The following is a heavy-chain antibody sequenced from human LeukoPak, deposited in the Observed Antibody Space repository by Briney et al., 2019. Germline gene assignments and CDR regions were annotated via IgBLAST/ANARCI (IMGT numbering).Heavy chain of an antibody. J-gene: IGHJ5*02. CDR3: ARDLPPYGDYVWFDP. CDR2: IFSSGST. CDR1: GGSINHYY. V-gene: IGHV4-4*07. Sequence: PSETLSLTCTVSGGSINHYYWSWIRQPAGKGLEWIGRIFSSGSTNYNPSLKSRVTMSVDTSKNQFSLRLTSVTAADTAVYYCARDLPPYGDYVWFDPWGQGTLVTVSS. D-gene: IGHD4-17*01.